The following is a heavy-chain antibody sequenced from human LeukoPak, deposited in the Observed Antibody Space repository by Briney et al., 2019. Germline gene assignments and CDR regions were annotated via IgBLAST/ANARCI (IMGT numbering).Heavy chain of an antibody. V-gene: IGHV4-39*01. CDR3: ARHRVQGAYSEFDY. CDR1: GGSITNSYYF. D-gene: IGHD6-13*01. Sequence: SETLSLTCTVSGGSITNSYYFWGWLRQPPGKGLEWIGSFSYGGSTYYNPSLKSRVTISVDTSKTQFSLNLNSVTAADTSVYYCARHRVQGAYSEFDYWGQGNLVAVSS. CDR2: FSYGGST. J-gene: IGHJ4*02.